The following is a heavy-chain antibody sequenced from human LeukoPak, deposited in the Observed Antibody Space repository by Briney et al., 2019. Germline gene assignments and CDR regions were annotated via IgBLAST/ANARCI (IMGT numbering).Heavy chain of an antibody. CDR2: IIPIFGTA. D-gene: IGHD6-6*01. J-gene: IGHJ5*02. CDR3: ARGSIAARPGSNWFDP. CDR1: GGTFSSYA. Sequence: GASVKVSCKASGGTFSSYAISWVRQAPGQGLEWMGGIIPIFGTANYAQKFQGRVTITTDESTSTAYMELSSLRSEGTAVYYCARGSIAARPGSNWFDPWGQGTLVTVSS. V-gene: IGHV1-69*05.